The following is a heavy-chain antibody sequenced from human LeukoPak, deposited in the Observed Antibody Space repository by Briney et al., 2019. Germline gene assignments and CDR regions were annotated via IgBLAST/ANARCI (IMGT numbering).Heavy chain of an antibody. V-gene: IGHV3-23*01. CDR1: GFTFTSYA. Sequence: PGGSLRLSCAASGFTFTSYAMSWVRQAPGKGLEWVSSISGSGGGTFYADSVKGRFTISRDNSKNTLYLQMDSLSAEDTAVYYCVKVDTWGQGILVTVSS. D-gene: IGHD5-18*01. CDR3: VKVDT. CDR2: ISGSGGGT. J-gene: IGHJ4*02.